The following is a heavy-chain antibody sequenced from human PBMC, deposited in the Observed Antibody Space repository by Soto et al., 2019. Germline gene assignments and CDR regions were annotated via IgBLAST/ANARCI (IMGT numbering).Heavy chain of an antibody. D-gene: IGHD3-22*01. CDR2: ISWNSGSI. CDR1: GFTFDEYA. V-gene: IGHV3-9*01. Sequence: GGSLRLSCATSGFTFDEYAIHWVRQAPGKGLEWVSGISWNSGSIGYADSVKGRFTISRDNAKNSLYLQMNSLRAEDTALYYCAKDRYYGLYYMDVWGKGTTVTVSS. CDR3: AKDRYYGLYYMDV. J-gene: IGHJ6*03.